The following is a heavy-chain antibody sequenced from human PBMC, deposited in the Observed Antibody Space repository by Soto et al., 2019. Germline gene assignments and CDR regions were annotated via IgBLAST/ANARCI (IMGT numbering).Heavy chain of an antibody. V-gene: IGHV3-30-3*01. CDR2: ISSDGSNK. CDR1: GFTFSTYA. D-gene: IGHD3-10*01. CDR3: ATDRMVRGRNDF. J-gene: IGHJ4*02. Sequence: QVQLVESGGGVVQPERSLRLSCAASGFTFSTYAMHWVRQAPGKGLEWVAVISSDGSNKYYADSVKGRFTLSRDNSKDTLYMQMSSLRGDDTAVYYCATDRMVRGRNDFWGQGTLVTVSS.